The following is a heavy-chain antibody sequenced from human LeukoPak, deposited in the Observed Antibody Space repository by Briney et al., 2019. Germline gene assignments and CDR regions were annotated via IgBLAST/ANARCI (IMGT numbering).Heavy chain of an antibody. D-gene: IGHD3-3*01. J-gene: IGHJ3*02. V-gene: IGHV4-59*12. CDR3: ASSVYTYYDFSWTAFDI. CDR2: IYYSGST. Sequence: SETLSLTCTVSGGSISSYYWSWIRQPPGKGLEWIGYIYYSGSTNYNPSLKSRVTISVDTSKNQFSLKLSSVTAADTAVYYCASSVYTYYDFSWTAFDIWGQGTMVTVSS. CDR1: GGSISSYY.